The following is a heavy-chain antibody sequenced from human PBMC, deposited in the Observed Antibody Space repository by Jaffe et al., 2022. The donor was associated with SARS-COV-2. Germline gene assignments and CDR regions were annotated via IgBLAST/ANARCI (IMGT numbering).Heavy chain of an antibody. D-gene: IGHD6-19*01. CDR2: INDHGSTT. Sequence: EVQLVESGGTLVQPGGSLRLSCTVSGFTFSSYWMHWVRQAPGKGLVWVSRINDHGSTTNYADSVKGRFTISRDNAKNTLYLLMYSLRVEDTAVYYCARGAHSSGWQGPYWGQGTLVTVSS. CDR1: GFTFSSYW. V-gene: IGHV3-74*01. CDR3: ARGAHSSGWQGPY. J-gene: IGHJ4*02.